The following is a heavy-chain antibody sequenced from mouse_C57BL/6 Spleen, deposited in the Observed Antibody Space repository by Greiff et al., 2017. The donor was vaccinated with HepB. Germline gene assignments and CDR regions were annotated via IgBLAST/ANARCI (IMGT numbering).Heavy chain of an antibody. CDR2: ISDGGSYT. D-gene: IGHD2-3*01. Sequence: DVKLQESGGGLVKPGGSLKLSCAASGFTFSSYAMSWVRQTPEKRLEWVATISDGGSYTYYPDNVKGRFTISRDNAKNNLYLQMSHLKSEDTAMYYCARDRGGYYPYYFDYWGQGTTLTVSS. J-gene: IGHJ2*01. V-gene: IGHV5-4*01. CDR1: GFTFSSYA. CDR3: ARDRGGYYPYYFDY.